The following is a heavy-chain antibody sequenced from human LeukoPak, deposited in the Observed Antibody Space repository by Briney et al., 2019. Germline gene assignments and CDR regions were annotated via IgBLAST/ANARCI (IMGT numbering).Heavy chain of an antibody. CDR2: INHSGST. V-gene: IGHV4-38-2*02. D-gene: IGHD3-10*01. Sequence: SETLSLTCTVSGYSISSGYYWGWIRQPPGKGLEWIGEINHSGSTKYNKSLKSRVTISVDTSKNQFSLKLSSVTAADTAVYYCARRVGRYFGERAYYYNYMDVWGKGTTVTISS. CDR1: GYSISSGYY. J-gene: IGHJ6*03. CDR3: ARRVGRYFGERAYYYNYMDV.